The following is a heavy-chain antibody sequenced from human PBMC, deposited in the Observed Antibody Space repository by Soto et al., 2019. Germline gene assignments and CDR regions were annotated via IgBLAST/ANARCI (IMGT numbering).Heavy chain of an antibody. CDR2: IKQDGSEN. CDR1: GFTFSSYW. D-gene: IGHD6-13*01. V-gene: IGHV3-7*01. Sequence: GGSLRLSCAASGFTFSSYWMSWVRQAPGKGLEWVANIKQDGSENYYVDSVKGRFTITRDNAKNSLYLQMNSLRAEDTAVYYCARAPMDDSSWYPNWFDPWGQGTLVTVSS. CDR3: ARAPMDDSSWYPNWFDP. J-gene: IGHJ5*02.